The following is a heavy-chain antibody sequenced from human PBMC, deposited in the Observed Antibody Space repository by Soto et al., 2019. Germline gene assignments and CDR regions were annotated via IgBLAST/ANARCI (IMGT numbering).Heavy chain of an antibody. CDR2: IYYSGFT. V-gene: IGHV4-31*03. J-gene: IGHJ5*02. CDR1: GGSISRGGYY. Sequence: SETLSLTCTVSGGSISRGGYYWSWIRQNPGKGLEWIGYIYYSGFTYYNPSLKSRVTISVDTSKNQFSLKLSSVTAADTAVYYCARSIDPWGQGTLVTVSS. CDR3: ARSIDP.